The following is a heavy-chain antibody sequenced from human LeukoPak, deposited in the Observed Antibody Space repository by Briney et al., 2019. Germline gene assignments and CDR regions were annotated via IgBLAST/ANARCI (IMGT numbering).Heavy chain of an antibody. CDR2: ISHDGTSK. D-gene: IGHD3-10*01. V-gene: IGHV3-30*04. Sequence: PGRSLRLSCAASGFTFSSYSMHWVRQAPGKGLEWVAVISHDGTSKYYADSVKGRFTISRDNSKNTLYVQMNSLRDEDTAVYYCARDRYYGSGSYSHDYWGQGTLVTVSS. CDR1: GFTFSSYS. J-gene: IGHJ4*02. CDR3: ARDRYYGSGSYSHDY.